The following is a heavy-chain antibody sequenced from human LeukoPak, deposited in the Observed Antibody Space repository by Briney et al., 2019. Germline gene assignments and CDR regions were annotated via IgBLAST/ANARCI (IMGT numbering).Heavy chain of an antibody. V-gene: IGHV4-59*01. Sequence: SETLSLTCTVSGGSISSYYWSWIRQPPGKGLEWIGYIYYSGSTNYNPSLKSRVTISVDTSKNQFSLRLSSVTAADTAVYYYARDMVTLDAFDIWGQGTMVTVSS. CDR1: GGSISSYY. CDR3: ARDMVTLDAFDI. D-gene: IGHD2-21*02. CDR2: IYYSGST. J-gene: IGHJ3*02.